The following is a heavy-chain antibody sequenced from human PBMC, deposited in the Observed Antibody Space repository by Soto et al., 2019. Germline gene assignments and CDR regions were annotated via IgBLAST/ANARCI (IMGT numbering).Heavy chain of an antibody. CDR1: GYTFTVYY. CDR2: INPNSGGT. J-gene: IGHJ6*02. Sequence: ASVKVSCKASGYTFTVYYMHWVRQAPGQGLEWMGWINPNSGGTNYAQKFQGWVTMTRDTSISTAYMELSRLRSDDTAVYYCAREYYDSSGYYGGYYYYYGMDVWGQGTTVTVSS. D-gene: IGHD3-22*01. V-gene: IGHV1-2*04. CDR3: AREYYDSSGYYGGYYYYYGMDV.